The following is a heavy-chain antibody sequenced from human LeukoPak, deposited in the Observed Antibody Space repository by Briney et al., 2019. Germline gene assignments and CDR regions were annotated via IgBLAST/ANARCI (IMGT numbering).Heavy chain of an antibody. J-gene: IGHJ4*02. V-gene: IGHV3-7*01. D-gene: IGHD3-16*01. CDR3: MRGGGDY. Sequence: GGSLRLSCVASGITLSTYGMNWVRQAPGKGLEWVANIKPGGGERYNVDSVKGRFTISRDNAKNSVDLQMNSLRVEDTAVYYCMRGGGDYWGQGTLVTVSS. CDR1: GITLSTYG. CDR2: IKPGGGER.